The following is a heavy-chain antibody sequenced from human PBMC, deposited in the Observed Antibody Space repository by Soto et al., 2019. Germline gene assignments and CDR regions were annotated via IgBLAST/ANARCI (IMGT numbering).Heavy chain of an antibody. D-gene: IGHD6-6*01. CDR3: ARDVVAARLFDP. Sequence: PGGSLRLSCAASGFTFTSTAMSWVRQAPGKGLEWVSTFRDSGRTTHYADSVKGRFTISRDNAKNSLYLQMNSLRAEDTAMYYCARDVVAARLFDPWGQGTLVTVSS. CDR2: FRDSGRTT. V-gene: IGHV3-23*01. CDR1: GFTFTSTA. J-gene: IGHJ5*02.